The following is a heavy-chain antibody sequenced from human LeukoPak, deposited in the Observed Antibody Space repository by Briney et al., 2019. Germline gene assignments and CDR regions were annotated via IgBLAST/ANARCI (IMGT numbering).Heavy chain of an antibody. CDR2: MIPIFGTA. V-gene: IGHV1-69*05. CDR3: AREYTLYCGGDCPFDY. D-gene: IGHD2-21*02. J-gene: IGHJ4*02. CDR1: GGTFSSYA. Sequence: SVKISCKASGGTFSSYAISWVRQAPGQGLEWMGRMIPIFGTANYAQKFQGRVTITTDESTSTAYMELSSLRSEDTAVYYCAREYTLYCGGDCPFDYWGREPWSPSPQ.